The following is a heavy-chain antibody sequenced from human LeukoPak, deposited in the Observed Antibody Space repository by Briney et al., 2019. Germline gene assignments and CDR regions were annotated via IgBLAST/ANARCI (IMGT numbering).Heavy chain of an antibody. CDR2: ISSSSSYI. J-gene: IGHJ4*02. CDR3: AREGPLRYFDWLVDY. D-gene: IGHD3-9*01. Sequence: PGGSLRLSCAASGFTFSSYSMNWVRQAPGTGLEWVSSISSSSSYIYYADSMKGRFTISRDNAKNSLYLQMNSLRAEDTAVYYCAREGPLRYFDWLVDYWGQGTLVTVSS. CDR1: GFTFSSYS. V-gene: IGHV3-21*01.